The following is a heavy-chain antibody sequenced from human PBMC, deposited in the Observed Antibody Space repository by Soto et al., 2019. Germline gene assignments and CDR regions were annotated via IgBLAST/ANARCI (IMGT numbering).Heavy chain of an antibody. J-gene: IGHJ4*02. V-gene: IGHV1-69*01. D-gene: IGHD1-26*01. CDR1: GCTFSSYS. Sequence: QAQLVQSGAEVKKPGSSVKVSCKASGCTFSSYSINWVRQAPGQGLEWMGEIIPIFGTANYAQKFQGRVTITADESTSTAYMELSSLRSEDTAVYYCARDGGRHSGGIDYWGQGTLVTVSS. CDR3: ARDGGRHSGGIDY. CDR2: IIPIFGTA.